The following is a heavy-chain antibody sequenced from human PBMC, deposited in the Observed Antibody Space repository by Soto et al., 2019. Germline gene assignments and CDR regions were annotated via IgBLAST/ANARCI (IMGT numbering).Heavy chain of an antibody. CDR1: GFSFSSLA. D-gene: IGHD2-21*02. CDR2: ISGRGVDT. Sequence: PVGSVRLSCAASGFSFSSLAMSWVRQAPGKGLEWVSSISGRGVDTLYADSVKGRFTISRDNSRNTLYLQVNSLRAEDTAVYYCAKDQTDVTLFDYWGQGTLVTVSS. CDR3: AKDQTDVTLFDY. V-gene: IGHV3-23*01. J-gene: IGHJ4*02.